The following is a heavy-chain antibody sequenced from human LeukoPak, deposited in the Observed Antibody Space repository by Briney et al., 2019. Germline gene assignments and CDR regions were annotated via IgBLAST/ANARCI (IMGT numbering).Heavy chain of an antibody. CDR2: ISSGSNYI. D-gene: IGHD6-13*01. J-gene: IGHJ1*01. CDR1: GFTFSSSN. V-gene: IGHV3-21*01. CDR3: AREGSSSWYLH. Sequence: GGSLRLSCAASGFTFSSSNMNWVRQAPGKGLGWVSSISSGSNYIYYADSVQGRFTISRDNAKNSLYLQMNSLRAEDTAVYYCAREGSSSWYLHWGQGTLVTVSS.